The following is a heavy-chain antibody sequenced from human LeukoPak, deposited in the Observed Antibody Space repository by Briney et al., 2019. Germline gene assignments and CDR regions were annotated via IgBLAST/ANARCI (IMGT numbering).Heavy chain of an antibody. CDR1: GGSISSYY. D-gene: IGHD4-23*01. CDR3: ARYRGNSNGGFDP. CDR2: IYNSGGT. Sequence: SETLSLTCTVSGGSISSYYWSWIRQPPGQGLEWIGNIYNSGGTNYNPSLKSRVTISVDTSKNQFSLKLTSVTAADTAVYYCARYRGNSNGGFDPWGQGTLVTVSS. V-gene: IGHV4-59*01. J-gene: IGHJ5*02.